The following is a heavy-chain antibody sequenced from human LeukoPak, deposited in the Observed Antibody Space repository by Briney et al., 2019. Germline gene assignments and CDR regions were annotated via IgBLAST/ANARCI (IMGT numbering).Heavy chain of an antibody. CDR1: GGSISSYY. CDR3: ASGYSSSWLPYYYYYMDV. Sequence: ASETLSLTCTVSGGSISSYYWSWIRQPPGKGLEWIGYIYTSGSTNYNPSLKSRVTISVDTSKNQFSLKLSSVTAADTAVYYCASGYSSSWLPYYYYYMDVWGKGTTVTVSS. J-gene: IGHJ6*03. CDR2: IYTSGST. D-gene: IGHD6-13*01. V-gene: IGHV4-4*09.